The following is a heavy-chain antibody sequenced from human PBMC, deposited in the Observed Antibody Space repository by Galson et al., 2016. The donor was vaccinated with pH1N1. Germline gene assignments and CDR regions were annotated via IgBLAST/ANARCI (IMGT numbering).Heavy chain of an antibody. CDR2: IFPGDSDT. CDR3: ARHSGDGYRYGSERYFDY. D-gene: IGHD5-18*01. V-gene: IGHV5-51*01. J-gene: IGHJ4*02. CDR1: GYSFTRYW. Sequence: QSGAEVKKPGESLKTSCKGSGYSFTRYWIGWVRQMPGKGLEWMGIIFPGDSDTRYSPSFQGQVTISADKSISTAYLQWSSLKASDPAMYYCARHSGDGYRYGSERYFDYWGQGTLVTVSS.